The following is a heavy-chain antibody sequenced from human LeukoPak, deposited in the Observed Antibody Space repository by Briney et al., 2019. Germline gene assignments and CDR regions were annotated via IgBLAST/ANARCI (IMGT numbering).Heavy chain of an antibody. Sequence: PGGSLRLSCAASGFTFSSYTMSWARQAPGKGLEWVSTITTSDGNTYYADSVKGRFTVSRDNSKNTLFPQMNSLRAEDTAVYYCAKDGGLWVSAHWGDSWGRGTLVTVSS. V-gene: IGHV3-23*01. J-gene: IGHJ4*02. CDR1: GFTFSSYT. CDR2: ITTSDGNT. CDR3: AKDGGLWVSAHWGDS. D-gene: IGHD7-27*01.